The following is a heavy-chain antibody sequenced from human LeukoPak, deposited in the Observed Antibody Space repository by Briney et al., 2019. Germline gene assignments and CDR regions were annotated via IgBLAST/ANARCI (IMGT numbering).Heavy chain of an antibody. D-gene: IGHD6-13*01. CDR1: GFTFSSYA. CDR2: ISYDGSNK. Sequence: GGSLRLSCAASGFTFSSYAMHWVRQAPGKGLEWVAVISYDGSNKYYADSVKGRFTISRDNSKNTLYLQMNSLRAEDTAVYYCALSGYSSSWSPRYYYGMDVWGQGTTVTVSS. J-gene: IGHJ6*02. V-gene: IGHV3-30-3*01. CDR3: ALSGYSSSWSPRYYYGMDV.